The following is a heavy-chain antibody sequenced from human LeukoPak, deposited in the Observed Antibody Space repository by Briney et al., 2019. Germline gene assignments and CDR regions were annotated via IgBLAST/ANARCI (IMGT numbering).Heavy chain of an antibody. V-gene: IGHV3-30*18. J-gene: IGHJ4*02. CDR2: ISYDGSNK. CDR3: AKEGDTYYYDNSSKLDY. Sequence: GGSLRLSCAASGFTFSNYGMHWVRQAPGKGLEWVAVISYDGSNKYYADSVKGRFTISRDNSKNTLYLQMNSLRAEDTAVYYCAKEGDTYYYDNSSKLDYWGQGTLVTVSS. CDR1: GFTFSNYG. D-gene: IGHD3-22*01.